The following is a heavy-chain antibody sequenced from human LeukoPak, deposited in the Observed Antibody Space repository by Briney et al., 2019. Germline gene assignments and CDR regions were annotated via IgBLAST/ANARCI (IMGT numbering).Heavy chain of an antibody. CDR3: ARGAVGFSNYYYYYMDV. V-gene: IGHV1-2*02. Sequence: ASVKVSCKASGYTFTGYYMHWVRQAPGQGLEWMGWINPNSGGTNYAQKFQGRVTMTRDTSISTAYMELSRLRSDDMAVYYCARGAVGFSNYYYYYMDVWGKGTTVTVSS. J-gene: IGHJ6*03. CDR2: INPNSGGT. CDR1: GYTFTGYY. D-gene: IGHD1-26*01.